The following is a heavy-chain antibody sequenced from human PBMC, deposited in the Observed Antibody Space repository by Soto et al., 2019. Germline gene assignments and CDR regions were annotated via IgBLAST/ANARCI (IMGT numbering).Heavy chain of an antibody. Sequence: PGGSLRLSCAASGFTFSSYSMNWVRQAPGKGLEWVAVISYDGSNKYYADSVKGRFTISRDNSKNTLYLQMNSLRAEDTAVYYCAKDREDYGSGTAFEYWGQGTLVTVSS. CDR2: ISYDGSNK. CDR1: GFTFSSYS. J-gene: IGHJ4*02. CDR3: AKDREDYGSGTAFEY. D-gene: IGHD3-10*01. V-gene: IGHV3-30*18.